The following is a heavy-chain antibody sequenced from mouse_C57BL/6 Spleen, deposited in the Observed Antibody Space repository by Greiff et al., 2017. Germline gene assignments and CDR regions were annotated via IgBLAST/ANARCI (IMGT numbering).Heavy chain of an antibody. D-gene: IGHD1-1*01. CDR3: ASPRSSPFDY. J-gene: IGHJ2*01. V-gene: IGHV5-17*01. CDR1: GFTFSDYG. CDR2: ISSGSSTI. Sequence: EVKLVESGGGLVKPGGSLKLSCAASGFTFSDYGMHWVRQAPEKGLEWVAYISSGSSTIYYADTVKGRFTISRNNAKNTLFLQMTSLRSEDTAMYSCASPRSSPFDYWGQDPTLTVSS.